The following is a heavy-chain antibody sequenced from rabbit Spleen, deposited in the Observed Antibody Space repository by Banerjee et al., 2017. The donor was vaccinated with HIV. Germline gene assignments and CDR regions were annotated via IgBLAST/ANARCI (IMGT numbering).Heavy chain of an antibody. CDR3: ARGSAAMTMVITGFYFNL. D-gene: IGHD2-1*01. V-gene: IGHV1S40*01. Sequence: QSLEESGGGLVQPEGSLTLTCTASGFSLSSSYYMCWVRQAPGKGLECIACIYGGSSDSTYYASWAKGRFTISKTSSTTVTLQMTSLTAADTATYFCARGSAAMTMVITGFYFNLWGQGTLVTVS. J-gene: IGHJ4*01. CDR1: GFSLSSSYY. CDR2: IYGGSSDST.